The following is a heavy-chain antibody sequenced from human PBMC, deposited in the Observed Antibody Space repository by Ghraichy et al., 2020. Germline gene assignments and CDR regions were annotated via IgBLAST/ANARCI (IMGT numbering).Heavy chain of an antibody. J-gene: IGHJ6*02. V-gene: IGHV3-33*03. Sequence: GESLNISCAASGFTFSSYGMHWVRQAPGKGLEWVALISYDGNDRYYVDSVEGRFTISRDNSMNTLYLKMNNLRVEDTAVYYCSASGISHRGHYYYGVDVWGQGTTVTVSS. CDR3: SASGISHRGHYYYGVDV. D-gene: IGHD2-15*01. CDR1: GFTFSSYG. CDR2: ISYDGNDR.